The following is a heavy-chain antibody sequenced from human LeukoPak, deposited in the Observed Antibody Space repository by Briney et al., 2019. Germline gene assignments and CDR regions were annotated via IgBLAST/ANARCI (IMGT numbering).Heavy chain of an antibody. CDR3: ARGPVSTHGMDV. D-gene: IGHD2-2*01. J-gene: IGHJ6*02. Sequence: GASVKVSCKASGYTFTSYDINWVRQATGQGPEWMGWKNPNSGRTGFAQKFQGRLTMTTNTSISTAYMELSSLTSEDTAVYYCARGPVSTHGMDVWGQGTTVTVSS. CDR1: GYTFTSYD. CDR2: KNPNSGRT. V-gene: IGHV1-8*01.